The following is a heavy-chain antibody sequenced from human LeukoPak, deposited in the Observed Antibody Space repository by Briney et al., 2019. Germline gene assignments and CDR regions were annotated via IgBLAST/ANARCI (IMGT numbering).Heavy chain of an antibody. Sequence: GGSLRLSCAVSGLPFGSYGMTWVRQAPGKGLEWVSGITGNGVYTYYADSVKGRFTISRDNSKSTLSLQMNSLRAEGTAVYYCAKSYCGGDCGWGPGTLVTVSS. CDR2: ITGNGVYT. J-gene: IGHJ4*02. D-gene: IGHD2-21*02. CDR3: AKSYCGGDCG. CDR1: GLPFGSYG. V-gene: IGHV3-23*01.